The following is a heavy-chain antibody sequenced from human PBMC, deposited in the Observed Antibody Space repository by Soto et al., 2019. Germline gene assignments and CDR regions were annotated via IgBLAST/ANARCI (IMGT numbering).Heavy chain of an antibody. CDR3: ARPNDAYPILYGMDV. CDR1: GYTFTSYD. Sequence: QVQLVQSGAEVKKPGASVKVSCKASGYTFTSYDINWVRQATGQGLEWMGWMNPNSGNTGYAQKFQGRGTMTRNTSISTAYMELSSLRSEATAVYYCARPNDAYPILYGMDVWGQGTTVTVSS. V-gene: IGHV1-8*01. D-gene: IGHD1-1*01. CDR2: MNPNSGNT. J-gene: IGHJ6*02.